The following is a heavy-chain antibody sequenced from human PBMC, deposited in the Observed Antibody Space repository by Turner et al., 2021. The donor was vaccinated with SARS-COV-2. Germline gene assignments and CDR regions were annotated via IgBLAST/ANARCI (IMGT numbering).Heavy chain of an antibody. D-gene: IGHD3-22*01. CDR1: GFTFSSYC. Sequence: EVQLVESGGGLVQPGGSLRLSCAASGFTFSSYCMSWVRQAPGKGLEWVANIKQDGSEKYYVDSVQGRFTISRDNAKNSLYLQMNSLRAEDTAVYYCARDGLHYYDISAYPNLASDYWGQGTLVTVSS. J-gene: IGHJ4*02. V-gene: IGHV3-7*01. CDR2: IKQDGSEK. CDR3: ARDGLHYYDISAYPNLASDY.